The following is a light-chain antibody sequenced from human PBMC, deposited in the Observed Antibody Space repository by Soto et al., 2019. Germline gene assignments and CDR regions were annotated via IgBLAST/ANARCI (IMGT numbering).Light chain of an antibody. Sequence: EKVMTQSPATLSVSPGETATLSCRASQSVDSNLAWYQQKPGQAPRLLIYGASTRVTGIPARFSGSGSGTDFTLTISSLQSEDFAVYYCQQYSDRFSTFGQGTKVDIK. CDR1: QSVDSN. CDR3: QQYSDRFST. CDR2: GAS. V-gene: IGKV3-15*01. J-gene: IGKJ1*01.